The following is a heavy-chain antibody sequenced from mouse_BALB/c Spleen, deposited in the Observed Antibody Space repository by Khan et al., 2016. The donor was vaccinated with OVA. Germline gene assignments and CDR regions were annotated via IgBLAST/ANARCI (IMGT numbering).Heavy chain of an antibody. CDR2: VSTGDSYT. CDR1: GFTFSTYG. V-gene: IGHV5-6*01. CDR3: TRLAYYYDSEGFAY. J-gene: IGHJ3*01. D-gene: IGHD1-1*01. Sequence: EVELVESGGDLVKPGGSLKLSCAVSGFTFSTYGMSWVRQTTDKRLEWVATVSTGDSYTYYSDSVKGRFTISRDNAKNTLYLQMSGLKSEDTAMFYCTRLAYYYDSEGFAYWGQGTLVTVSA.